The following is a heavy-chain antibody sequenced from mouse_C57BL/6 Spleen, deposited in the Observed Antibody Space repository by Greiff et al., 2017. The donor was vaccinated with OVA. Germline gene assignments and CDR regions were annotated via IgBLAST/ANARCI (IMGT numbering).Heavy chain of an antibody. CDR3: ARRSFVGKEGFDD. D-gene: IGHD1-3*01. CDR1: GYTFTSYW. V-gene: IGHV1-55*01. CDR2: IYPGSGST. Sequence: QVQLKQPGAELVKPGASVKMSCKASGYTFTSYWITWVKQRPGQGLEWIGDIYPGSGSTNYNEKFKSKATLTVDTSSSTAYMQLSSLTSEDSEVYYCARRSFVGKEGFDDWGKGTTLTVSS. J-gene: IGHJ2*01.